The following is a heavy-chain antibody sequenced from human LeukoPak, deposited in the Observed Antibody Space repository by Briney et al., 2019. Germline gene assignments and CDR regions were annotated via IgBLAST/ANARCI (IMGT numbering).Heavy chain of an antibody. CDR1: GNTFTGYY. D-gene: IGHD3-3*01. V-gene: IGHV1-2*06. CDR2: INPNSGGT. J-gene: IGHJ3*02. Sequence: GASVKVSCKASGNTFTGYYMHWVRQAPGQGLEWMGRINPNSGGTNYAQKFQGRVTMTRDTSISTAYMELSRLRSDDTAVYYCAGFGVVIQDAFGIWGQGTLVTVSS. CDR3: AGFGVVIQDAFGI.